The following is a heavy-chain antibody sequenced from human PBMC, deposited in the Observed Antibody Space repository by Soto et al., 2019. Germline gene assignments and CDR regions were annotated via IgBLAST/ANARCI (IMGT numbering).Heavy chain of an antibody. CDR2: ISSSSSTI. V-gene: IGHV3-48*02. J-gene: IGHJ4*02. Sequence: GGSLRLSCAASGFTFSSYSMNWVLQAPGKGLEWVSYISSSSSTIYYADSVKGRFTISRDNAKNSLYLQMNSLRDEDTAVYYCARALYYYDTPYWYYWGQGTLVTVSS. CDR1: GFTFSSYS. CDR3: ARALYYYDTPYWYY. D-gene: IGHD3-22*01.